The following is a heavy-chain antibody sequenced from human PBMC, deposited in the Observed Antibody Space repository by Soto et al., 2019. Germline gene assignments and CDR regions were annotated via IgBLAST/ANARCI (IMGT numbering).Heavy chain of an antibody. CDR1: GRTVSSHW. J-gene: IGHJ4*02. CDR3: AKASSGWTMTLEN. V-gene: IGHV3-74*01. CDR2: INSDGSTT. D-gene: IGHD6-19*01. Sequence: EVQLFESGGGLLQPGGSLRLYCVASGRTVSSHWVHWVRQAPGNGLVWVSGINSDGSTTAYADSVQSRFTISRDNAKNMSYVQMNSLRNEETAVYYCAKASSGWTMTLENLGQGTLVTVSS.